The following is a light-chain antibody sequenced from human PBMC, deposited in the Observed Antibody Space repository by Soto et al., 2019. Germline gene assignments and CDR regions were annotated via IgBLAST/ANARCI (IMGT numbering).Light chain of an antibody. V-gene: IGKV3-15*01. J-gene: IGKJ1*01. Sequence: EIVMTQSPAPLSVSPGERATLSCRASQSVGSNLAWYQQKPVQAPRLLMYGASTRATGVPARFSGSGSGAEFTLTISSLQSEDFAVYYCQQYNNRPPWTFGQGTKVEIE. CDR1: QSVGSN. CDR3: QQYNNRPPWT. CDR2: GAS.